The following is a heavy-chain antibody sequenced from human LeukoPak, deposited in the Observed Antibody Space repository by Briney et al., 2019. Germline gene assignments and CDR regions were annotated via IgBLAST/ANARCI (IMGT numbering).Heavy chain of an antibody. CDR3: AKTNGYYDL. CDR1: GFTFSSNG. J-gene: IGHJ4*02. CDR2: ISGSGDKT. D-gene: IGHD3-22*01. V-gene: IGHV3-23*01. Sequence: GGSLRLSCAASGFTFSSNGMSWVRKAPGKGLEWVSSISGSGDKTYYADSVKGRFTISRDNSESTMYLQMNSLRAEDTAVYHCAKTNGYYDLWGQGTLVIVSS.